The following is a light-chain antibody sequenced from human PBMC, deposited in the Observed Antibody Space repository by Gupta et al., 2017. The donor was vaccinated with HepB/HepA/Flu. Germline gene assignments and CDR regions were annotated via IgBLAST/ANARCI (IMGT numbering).Light chain of an antibody. V-gene: IGKV3-20*01. J-gene: IGKJ1*01. CDR3: QRYRSPPWT. CDR1: QIVNDNY. CDR2: ATS. Sequence: IVFTQSPGTLSLSLGERATLSCRASQIVNDNYLAWYQQRPGQAPRLLICATSSRASGISDRFSGSGSGTDFTLTINRLEPEDFAVYYCQRYRSPPWTFGQGTKVEIK.